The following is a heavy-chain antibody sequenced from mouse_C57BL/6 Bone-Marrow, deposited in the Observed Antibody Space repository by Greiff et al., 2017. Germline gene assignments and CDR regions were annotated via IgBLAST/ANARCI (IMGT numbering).Heavy chain of an antibody. CDR3: ARHGTGTNFDY. CDR1: GFTFSSYG. Sequence: EVKLVESGGDLVKPGGSLKLSCAASGFTFSSYGMSWVRQTPDKRLEWVATISSGGSYNYYPDSVKGRFTISRDNAKNTLYLQMSSLKSEDTAMYYCARHGTGTNFDYWGQGTTLTVSS. J-gene: IGHJ2*01. CDR2: ISSGGSYN. D-gene: IGHD4-1*01. V-gene: IGHV5-6*01.